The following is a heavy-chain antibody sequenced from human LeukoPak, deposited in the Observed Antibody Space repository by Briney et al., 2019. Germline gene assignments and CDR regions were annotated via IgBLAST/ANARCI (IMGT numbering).Heavy chain of an antibody. J-gene: IGHJ4*01. V-gene: IGHV3-33*01. Sequence: GGSLRLSCAASGFIFSHHGMHWVRQAPGKGLEWVAVIWSDGTNRFYADSVKGRFTISRDNSQNTVFLQMDSLRVKDTAIYYCARDAQRGFDYSNSLKYWGHGTLVTVSS. D-gene: IGHD4-11*01. CDR1: GFIFSHHG. CDR2: IWSDGTNR. CDR3: ARDAQRGFDYSNSLKY.